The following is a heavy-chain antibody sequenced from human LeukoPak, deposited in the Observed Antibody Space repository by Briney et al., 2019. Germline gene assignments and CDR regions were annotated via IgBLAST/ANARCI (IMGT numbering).Heavy chain of an antibody. J-gene: IGHJ6*04. CDR1: GFTFSSYS. V-gene: IGHV3-21*01. Sequence: GGSLRLSCAASGFTFSSYSMNWVRQAPGKGLEWVSSISSSSSYTYYADSVKGRFTISRDNAKNSLYLQMNSLRAEDTAVYYCARDLYCSSTSCPDYGMDVWGKGTTVTVSS. D-gene: IGHD2-2*01. CDR3: ARDLYCSSTSCPDYGMDV. CDR2: ISSSSSYT.